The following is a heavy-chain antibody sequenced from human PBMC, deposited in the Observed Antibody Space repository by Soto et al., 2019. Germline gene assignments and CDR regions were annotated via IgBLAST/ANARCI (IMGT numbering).Heavy chain of an antibody. CDR2: ISWNSGSI. J-gene: IGHJ6*02. CDR3: AKDAMAQTDYYGMDV. D-gene: IGHD5-18*01. CDR1: GFTFDDYD. V-gene: IGHV3-9*01. Sequence: EVQLVESGGGLVQPGRSLRLSCAASGFTFDDYDMHWVRQAPGTGLEWVSGISWNSGSIGYADSVKGRFTISRDNAKNSLYRQMNSLRAEDTALYYCAKDAMAQTDYYGMDVWGQGTAVTVSS.